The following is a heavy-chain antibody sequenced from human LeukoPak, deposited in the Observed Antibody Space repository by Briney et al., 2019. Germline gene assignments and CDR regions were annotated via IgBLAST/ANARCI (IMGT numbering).Heavy chain of an antibody. V-gene: IGHV4-39*01. J-gene: IGHJ6*03. CDR2: IFYSGSA. Sequence: SETLSLTCTVSGVSISNTGYYWGWVRQPPGKGLEWIGTIFYSGSAYYTPSLRSRVSMSLDTSKNQFSLKLSSVTAADTAVYYCARSNRPEYYYYYYYMDVWAKGPRSPSP. CDR1: GVSISNTGYY. CDR3: ARSNRPEYYYYYYYMDV.